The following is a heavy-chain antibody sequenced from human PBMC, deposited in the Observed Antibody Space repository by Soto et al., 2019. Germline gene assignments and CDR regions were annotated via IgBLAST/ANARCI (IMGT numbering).Heavy chain of an antibody. V-gene: IGHV3-30-3*01. CDR1: GFTFSSYA. J-gene: IGHJ5*02. CDR3: ARDLVPAATRHSGVWLDP. CDR2: ISYDGSNK. Sequence: PGGSLRLSCAASGFTFSSYAMHWVRQAPGKGLEWVAVISYDGSNKYYADSVKGRFTISRDNSKNTLYLQMNSLRAEDTAVYYCARDLVPAATRHSGVWLDPWGQGTLVTVSS. D-gene: IGHD2-2*01.